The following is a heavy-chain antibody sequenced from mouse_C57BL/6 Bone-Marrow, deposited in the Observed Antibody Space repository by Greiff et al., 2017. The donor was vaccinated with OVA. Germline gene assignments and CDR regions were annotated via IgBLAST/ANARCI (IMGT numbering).Heavy chain of an antibody. J-gene: IGHJ4*01. Sequence: EVKLMESGGGLVKPGGSLKLPCAASGFTFSDYGMHWVRQAPEKGLEWVAYISSGSSTIYYADTVKGRFTISRDNAKNTLFLQMTSLRSEDTAMYYCAREVAPAMDYWGQGTSVTVSS. CDR3: AREVAPAMDY. CDR2: ISSGSSTI. CDR1: GFTFSDYG. V-gene: IGHV5-17*01. D-gene: IGHD1-1*01.